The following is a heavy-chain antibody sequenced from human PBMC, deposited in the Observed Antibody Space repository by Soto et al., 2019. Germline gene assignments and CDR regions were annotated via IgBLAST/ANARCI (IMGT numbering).Heavy chain of an antibody. CDR2: INHSGST. J-gene: IGHJ6*02. D-gene: IGHD2-2*01. CDR1: GGSFSGYY. V-gene: IGHV4-34*01. Sequence: TLSLTCAVYGGSFSGYYWRWIRQPPGKVLEWIGEINHSGSTNYNPSLKGRVTISLDTSKNQVSVKLSSVTAADTAVYYCARLYCSSTSCYEYYYDMDVWGQGSTDSVSS. CDR3: ARLYCSSTSCYEYYYDMDV.